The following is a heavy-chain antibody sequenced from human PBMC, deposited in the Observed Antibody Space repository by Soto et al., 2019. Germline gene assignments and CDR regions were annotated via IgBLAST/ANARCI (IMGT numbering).Heavy chain of an antibody. J-gene: IGHJ5*02. D-gene: IGHD6-13*01. Sequence: GGSLRLSCAASGFTFRSFTMNWVRQAPGKGLEWVSTISSNSAYIYYTDALRGRFTISRDNAKNSLHLEMNSLRAEDTAVYYCTRDASRDSSARGWFDPWGPGTLVTVSS. V-gene: IGHV3-21*01. CDR1: GFTFRSFT. CDR2: ISSNSAYI. CDR3: TRDASRDSSARGWFDP.